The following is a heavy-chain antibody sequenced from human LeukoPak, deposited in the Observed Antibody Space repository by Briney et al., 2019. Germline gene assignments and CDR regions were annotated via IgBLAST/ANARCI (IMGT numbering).Heavy chain of an antibody. CDR1: GFIFSNYG. Sequence: PGGSLRLSCAASGFIFSNYGMNWVRQAPGKGLEWVAAISASGSATSYADSVRGRFTISRDNSKSTTYLQMNSLRAEDTAVFYCATTGPAGDRAAAGIVDYWGQGTLVTVSS. CDR3: ATTGPAGDRAAAGIVDY. V-gene: IGHV3-23*01. CDR2: ISASGSAT. J-gene: IGHJ4*02. D-gene: IGHD6-13*01.